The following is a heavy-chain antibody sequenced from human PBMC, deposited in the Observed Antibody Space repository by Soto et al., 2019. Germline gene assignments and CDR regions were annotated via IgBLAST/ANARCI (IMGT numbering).Heavy chain of an antibody. CDR3: ARDHGSGTYYYYYGMDV. CDR1: GGSISSYY. Sequence: TCTVSGGSISSYYWSWIRQPPGKGLEWIGYIYYSGSTNYNPSLKSRVTISVDTSKNQFSLKLSSVTAADTAVYYCARDHGSGTYYYYYGMDVWGQGTTVTVSS. CDR2: IYYSGST. J-gene: IGHJ6*02. V-gene: IGHV4-59*01. D-gene: IGHD3-10*01.